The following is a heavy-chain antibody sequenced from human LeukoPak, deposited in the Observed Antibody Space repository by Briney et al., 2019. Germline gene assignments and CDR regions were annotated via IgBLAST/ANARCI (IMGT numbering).Heavy chain of an antibody. J-gene: IGHJ3*02. D-gene: IGHD3-22*01. Sequence: GGSLRLSCAASGFTFSSYAMSWVRQAPGKGLEWVSAISGSGGSTYYADSVKGRFIIPRDNSKNTLHLQMNSLRAEDTAVYYCAKDRGGYYDSSGYSSPTPRAFDIWGQGTMVTVSS. CDR2: ISGSGGST. CDR1: GFTFSSYA. V-gene: IGHV3-23*01. CDR3: AKDRGGYYDSSGYSSPTPRAFDI.